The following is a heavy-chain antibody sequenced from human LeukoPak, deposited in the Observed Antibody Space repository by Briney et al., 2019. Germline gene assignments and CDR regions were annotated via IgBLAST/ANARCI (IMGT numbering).Heavy chain of an antibody. CDR3: AREEPYGSRSYGAEYFEH. CDR2: LYHTGST. J-gene: IGHJ1*01. CDR1: AYSISRGYY. Sequence: PSETLSLTCDVSAYSISRGYYWGWIRQPPGKGLEWIGSLYHTGSTYCNPSLKSRVTISVDTSKNQFSLKLSSVTAADTAVYYCAREEPYGSRSYGAEYFEHWGQGTLVTVSS. D-gene: IGHD3-10*01. V-gene: IGHV4-38-2*02.